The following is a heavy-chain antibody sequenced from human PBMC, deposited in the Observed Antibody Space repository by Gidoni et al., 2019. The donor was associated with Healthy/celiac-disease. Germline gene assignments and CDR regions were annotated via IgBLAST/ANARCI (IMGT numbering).Heavy chain of an antibody. Sequence: QVQLVESGGGVVQPGRSLRLSCAASGFTFSSYGMHWVRQAPGKGLVWVAVIWYDGSNKYYANSVKGRFTISRDNSKNTLYLQMNSLRAEDTAVYYCAKGDYGIFDYWGQGTLVTVSS. D-gene: IGHD4-17*01. CDR3: AKGDYGIFDY. J-gene: IGHJ4*02. V-gene: IGHV3-33*06. CDR1: GFTFSSYG. CDR2: IWYDGSNK.